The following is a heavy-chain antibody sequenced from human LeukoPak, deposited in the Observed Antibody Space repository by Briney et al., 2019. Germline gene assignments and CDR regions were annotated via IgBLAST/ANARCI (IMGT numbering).Heavy chain of an antibody. J-gene: IGHJ6*03. D-gene: IGHD3-10*01. CDR1: GYTFTSYG. CDR2: ISAYNGNT. V-gene: IGHV1-18*01. CDR3: HSDEIVGRHIAV. Sequence: ASVTVSFKASGYTFTSYGFSWVRQAPGQGLEWMGWISAYNGNTNYAQKLQGRVTMTIDTSTSTDYMELRSKRTDDTAVYFCHSDEIVGRHIAVWGKGTTVTVSS.